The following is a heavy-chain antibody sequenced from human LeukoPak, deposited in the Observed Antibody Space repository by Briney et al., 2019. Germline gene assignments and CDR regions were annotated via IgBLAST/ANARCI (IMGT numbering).Heavy chain of an antibody. CDR3: AKDTIFGVVTPDDAFDI. J-gene: IGHJ3*02. D-gene: IGHD3-3*01. CDR2: ISGSGGST. V-gene: IGHV3-23*01. CDR1: GFTFSSYA. Sequence: GGSLRLSCAASGFTFSSYAMSWVRQAPGKGLEWVSAISGSGGSTCYADSVKGRFTISRDNSKNTLYLQMNSVRAEDTAVYYCAKDTIFGVVTPDDAFDIWGQGTMVTVSS.